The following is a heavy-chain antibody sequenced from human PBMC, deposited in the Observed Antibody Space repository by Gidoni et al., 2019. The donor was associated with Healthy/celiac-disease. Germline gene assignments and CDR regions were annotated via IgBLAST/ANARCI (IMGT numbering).Heavy chain of an antibody. V-gene: IGHV3-33*01. Sequence: QVQLVESGGCVVHPGRFLRLSCAASGFTFSRYGMHWVRQAPGKGLGWVEVIWYDGSNKYYADSVKGRFNISRDNSKNTLYLQMNRLRAEDTAVYYCARDEEGCSGGSCYYYYMDVWGKGTTVTVSS. CDR3: ARDEEGCSGGSCYYYYMDV. CDR1: GFTFSRYG. CDR2: IWYDGSNK. J-gene: IGHJ6*03. D-gene: IGHD2-15*01.